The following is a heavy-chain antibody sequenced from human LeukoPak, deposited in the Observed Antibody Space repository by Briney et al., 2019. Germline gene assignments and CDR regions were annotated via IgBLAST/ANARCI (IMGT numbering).Heavy chain of an antibody. CDR1: GGTFSSYA. D-gene: IGHD1-20*01. V-gene: IGHV1-69*13. Sequence: ASVKVSCKASGGTFSSYAVSWVRQAPGQGLEWMGGIIPIFGAPNYAQNFQGRVTITADESTNTAYMELSSLRSEDTAVYYCARLTGTTSRWGQGTLVTVSS. CDR2: IIPIFGAP. J-gene: IGHJ4*02. CDR3: ARLTGTTSR.